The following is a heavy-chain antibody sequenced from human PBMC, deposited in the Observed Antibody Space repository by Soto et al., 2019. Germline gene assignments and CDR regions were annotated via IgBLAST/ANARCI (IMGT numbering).Heavy chain of an antibody. CDR2: IYYSGST. CDR1: GGSISSSSYY. D-gene: IGHD6-13*01. J-gene: IGHJ4*02. V-gene: IGHV4-39*01. CDR3: ARQIHSSSAPPGY. Sequence: SETLSLTCTVSGGSISSSSYYWGWIRQPPGKGLEWIGSIYYSGSTYYNPSLKSRVTISVDTSKNQFSLKLSSVTAADTAVYYCARQIHSSSAPPGYWGQGTLVTVSS.